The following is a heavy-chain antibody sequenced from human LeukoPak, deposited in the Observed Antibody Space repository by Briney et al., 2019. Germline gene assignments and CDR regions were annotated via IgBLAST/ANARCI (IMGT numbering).Heavy chain of an antibody. V-gene: IGHV4-59*01. CDR3: ARVARYSSPDY. CDR1: GGSISSYY. D-gene: IGHD6-19*01. CDR2: IYYSGST. J-gene: IGHJ4*02. Sequence: PSETLSLTCTVSGGSISSYYWSWIRQPPGKGLEWIGYIYYSGSTNYNPSLKSRVTISVDTSKNQFSLKLSSVTAADTAVYYCARVARYSSPDYWGQGTLVTVSS.